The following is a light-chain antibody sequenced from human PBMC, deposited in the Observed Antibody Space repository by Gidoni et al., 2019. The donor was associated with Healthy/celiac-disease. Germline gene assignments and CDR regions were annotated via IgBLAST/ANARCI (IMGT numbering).Light chain of an antibody. CDR2: GAS. CDR1: QSVSSN. J-gene: IGKJ2*01. CDR3: QQYNNWPPRNT. V-gene: IGKV3-15*01. Sequence: EIVMTQSPATLSVSPGERATLSCMASQSVSSNLDWYQQKHGQAPRLLIYGASTRATGIPARFSGSGSGTEFTLTISSLQSEDFAVYYCQQYNNWPPRNTFGQGTKLEIK.